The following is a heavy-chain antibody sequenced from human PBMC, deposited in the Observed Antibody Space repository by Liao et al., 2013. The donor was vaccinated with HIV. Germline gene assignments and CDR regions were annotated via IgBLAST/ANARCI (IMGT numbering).Heavy chain of an antibody. J-gene: IGHJ6*03. Sequence: QVQLQESGPGLVKPSETLSLTCAVYSGSFSGYYWSWIRQSPGKGLEWIGDINHSGSTNYNPSLKSRVTISVDTSKNQFSLKVTSVTAADTAVYYCARGRGWPNTYYYYYYFMDVWAKGHGHRLL. V-gene: IGHV4-34*01. CDR3: ARGRGWPNTYYYYYYFMDV. CDR1: SGSFSGYY. CDR2: INHSGST. D-gene: IGHD2-15*01.